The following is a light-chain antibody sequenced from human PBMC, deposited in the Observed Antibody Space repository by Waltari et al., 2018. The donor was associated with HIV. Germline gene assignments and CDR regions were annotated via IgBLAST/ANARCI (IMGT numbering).Light chain of an antibody. J-gene: IGLJ2*01. CDR1: NNEIGTNDY. Sequence: QSTLTKPPTEHRYPEQSDTHSYTETNNEIGTNDYVSWYQQHPAKAPKHVIYEVTKRPSGVSNRFFDSKSGNTAFLTVSGLHAEDEADYYCSSFANRDGFYVLFGGGTRLTVL. V-gene: IGLV2-8*02. CDR3: SSFANRDGFYVL. CDR2: EVT.